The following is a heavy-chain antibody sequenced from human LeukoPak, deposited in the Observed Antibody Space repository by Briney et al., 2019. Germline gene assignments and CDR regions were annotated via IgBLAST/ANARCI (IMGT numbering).Heavy chain of an antibody. CDR2: IYYSGSS. CDR1: GGSINNGGYY. D-gene: IGHD3-10*01. Sequence: SETLSLTCTVSGGSINNGGYYWSWIRQHPGKGLEWIGYIYYSGSSYYNPSLRSRVTISVDTSKNHFSLKLSSVTAADTAVYYCARGYYYGSGELTRNWFGPWGQGTLVTVSS. J-gene: IGHJ5*02. V-gene: IGHV4-31*03. CDR3: ARGYYYGSGELTRNWFGP.